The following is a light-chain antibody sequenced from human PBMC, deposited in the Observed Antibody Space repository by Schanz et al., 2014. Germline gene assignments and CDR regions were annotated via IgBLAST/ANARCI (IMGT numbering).Light chain of an antibody. CDR1: QSVSTY. CDR3: QQYGSSPLT. Sequence: EIVLTQSPATLSLSPGERATLSCRASQSVSTYLAWYQHKAGQAPRLLIYGASNRATGIPDRFSGSGSGTDFTLTISRLEPEDFAVYHCQQYGSSPLTFGGGTKVELK. J-gene: IGKJ4*02. CDR2: GAS. V-gene: IGKV3-20*01.